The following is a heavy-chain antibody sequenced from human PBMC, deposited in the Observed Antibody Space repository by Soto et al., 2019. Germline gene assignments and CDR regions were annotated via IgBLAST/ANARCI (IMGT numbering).Heavy chain of an antibody. D-gene: IGHD3-3*01. V-gene: IGHV3-23*01. Sequence: PGGSLRLSCAASGSTFSSYAMSWVRQAPGKGLEWVSAISGSGGSTYYADSVKGRFTISRDNSKNTLYLQMNSLRAEDTAVYDGAQNFKGYYMDGWGQGTTVTVSS. CDR3: AQNFKGYYMDG. CDR2: ISGSGGST. CDR1: GSTFSSYA. J-gene: IGHJ6*03.